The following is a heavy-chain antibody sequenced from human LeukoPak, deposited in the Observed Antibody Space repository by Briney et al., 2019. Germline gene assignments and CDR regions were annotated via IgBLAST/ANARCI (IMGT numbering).Heavy chain of an antibody. CDR1: GGSISSRSYY. V-gene: IGHV4-39*01. J-gene: IGHJ4*02. CDR3: ARQRQQLVKRIDY. D-gene: IGHD6-13*01. CDR2: IYYSGST. Sequence: SETLSLTCTVSGGSISSRSYYWGWIRQPPGKGLAWIGSIYYSGSTYYNPSLKSRVTISVDTSKNQFSLKLSSVTAADTAVYYCARQRQQLVKRIDYWGQGTLVTVSS.